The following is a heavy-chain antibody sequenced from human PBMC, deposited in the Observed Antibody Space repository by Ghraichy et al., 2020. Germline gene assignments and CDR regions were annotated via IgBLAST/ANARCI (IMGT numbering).Heavy chain of an antibody. J-gene: IGHJ3*01. Sequence: GESLNISCAASGFTFSNYAMTWVRQAPGQGLEWVSSFGYGRDYKFYADPVRGRFTISRDNSKNTLYLHMNSLRAEDTAVYYCAKDSSSGDYVSAFHLWGQGTMVTVSS. CDR1: GFTFSNYA. CDR2: FGYGRDYK. V-gene: IGHV3-23*01. CDR3: AKDSSSGDYVSAFHL. D-gene: IGHD4-17*01.